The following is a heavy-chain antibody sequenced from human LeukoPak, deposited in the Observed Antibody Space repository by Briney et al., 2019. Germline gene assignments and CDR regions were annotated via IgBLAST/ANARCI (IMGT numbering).Heavy chain of an antibody. CDR1: GFTFSSYA. CDR3: AKGEASDYGAYYFDY. Sequence: PGGSLRFSCAASGFTFSSYAMSWVRQAPGKGLKWVSAISGSGGSTYYADSVKGRFTISRDNSKNTLYLQMNSLRAEDTAVYYCAKGEASDYGAYYFDYWGQGTLVTVPS. V-gene: IGHV3-23*01. D-gene: IGHD4-17*01. J-gene: IGHJ4*02. CDR2: ISGSGGST.